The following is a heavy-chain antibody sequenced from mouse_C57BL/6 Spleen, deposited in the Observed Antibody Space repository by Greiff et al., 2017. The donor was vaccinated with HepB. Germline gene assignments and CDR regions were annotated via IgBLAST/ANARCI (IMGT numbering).Heavy chain of an antibody. D-gene: IGHD2-1*01. Sequence: VQLQQPGAELVMPGASVKLSCKASGYTFTSYWMHWVKQRPGQGLEWIGEIDPSDSYTNYNQKFKGKSTLTVDKSSSTAYMQLSSLTSEDSAVYYCARGVYYGNWGDWGQGTTLTVSS. CDR3: ARGVYYGNWGD. J-gene: IGHJ2*01. V-gene: IGHV1-69*01. CDR1: GYTFTSYW. CDR2: IDPSDSYT.